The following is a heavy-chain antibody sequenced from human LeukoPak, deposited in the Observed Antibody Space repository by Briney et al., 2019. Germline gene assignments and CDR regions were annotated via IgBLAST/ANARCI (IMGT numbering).Heavy chain of an antibody. V-gene: IGHV4-39*01. D-gene: IGHD2-2*01. CDR3: ARHRIPAALASAFDY. CDR2: IYYSGNT. Sequence: SETLSLTCTVSGGSISSSSYYWDGIPQPPGKGLEWIGAIYYSGNTNYNPSLKSRVTISVDTSKNPFSVKLSSVTAADTAVYYCARHRIPAALASAFDYWGQGTLVTVSS. J-gene: IGHJ4*02. CDR1: GGSISSSSYY.